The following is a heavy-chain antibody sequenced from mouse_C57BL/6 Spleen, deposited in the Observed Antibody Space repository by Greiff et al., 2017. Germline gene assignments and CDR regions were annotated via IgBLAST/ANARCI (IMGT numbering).Heavy chain of an antibody. D-gene: IGHD2-3*01. J-gene: IGHJ4*01. Sequence: VQLQESGAELVRPGASVKMSCKASGYTFTSYTMHWVKQRPGQGLEWIGYINPSSGYTKYNQKFKDKATLTADKSSSTAYMQLSSLTSEDSAVYYCARWLLRAMGYWGQGTSVTVSS. CDR3: ARWLLRAMGY. CDR1: GYTFTSYT. V-gene: IGHV1-4*01. CDR2: INPSSGYT.